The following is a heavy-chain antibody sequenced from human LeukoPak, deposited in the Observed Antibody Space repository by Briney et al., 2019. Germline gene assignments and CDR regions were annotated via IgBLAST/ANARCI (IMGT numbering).Heavy chain of an antibody. CDR1: GGSISSSLW. CDR3: ATMGSGSSYFDY. CDR2: IYHSGTT. Sequence: PSETLSLTCAVSGGSISSSLWWTWVRQSPGKGLEWIGEIYHSGTTNSNPSLKSRVTILVDKSKNQFSLRLSSVTAADTAVYYCATMGSGSSYFDYWGQGTLVTVSS. D-gene: IGHD3-10*01. J-gene: IGHJ4*02. V-gene: IGHV4-4*02.